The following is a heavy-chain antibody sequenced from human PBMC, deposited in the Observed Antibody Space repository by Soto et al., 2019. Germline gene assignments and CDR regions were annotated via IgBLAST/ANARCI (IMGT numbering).Heavy chain of an antibody. CDR3: ARVDRVSRAFDI. J-gene: IGHJ3*02. D-gene: IGHD3-9*01. CDR1: GFTFSSYW. CDR2: INSDGSST. V-gene: IGHV3-74*01. Sequence: EVQLVESGGGLVQPGGSLRLSCAASGFTFSSYWMHWVRQAPGKGLVWVSRINSDGSSTSYADSVKGRFTISRDNAKNTRYLEMNSLSAEDTAVYYCARVDRVSRAFDIWGQGTMVTVSS.